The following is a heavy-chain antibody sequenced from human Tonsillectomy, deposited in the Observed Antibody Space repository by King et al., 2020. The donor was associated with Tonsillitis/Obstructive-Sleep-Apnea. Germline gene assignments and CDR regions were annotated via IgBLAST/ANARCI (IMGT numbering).Heavy chain of an antibody. Sequence: VQLVESGGGLEQPGRSLRLSCEGSGFTFGDYSMTWVRQAPGRGLEWVGLIRSKAYGGTTEYAASVKGRFTMSRDDSKSTAYLQMNSLKIEDTAVYYCTRTPCVWGSDRYYYGLDVWGQGTTVTVSS. D-gene: IGHD3-16*02. CDR1: GFTFGDYS. CDR3: TRTPCVWGSDRYYYGLDV. J-gene: IGHJ6*02. V-gene: IGHV3-49*04. CDR2: IRSKAYGGTT.